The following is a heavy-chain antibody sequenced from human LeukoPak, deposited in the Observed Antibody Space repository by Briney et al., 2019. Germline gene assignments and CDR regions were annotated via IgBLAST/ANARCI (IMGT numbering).Heavy chain of an antibody. J-gene: IGHJ6*03. V-gene: IGHV3-30*14. CDR2: IRYDGSNK. CDR1: GFTFSSYA. CDR3: ARDLGYITGTTWYYYMDV. D-gene: IGHD1-14*01. Sequence: GGSLRLSCAASGFTFSSYAMHWVRQAPGKGLEWVAVIRYDGSNKYYADSVRGRFTISRDHSKNTLCLQMNSLRAEDTAVYYCARDLGYITGTTWYYYMDVWGKGTTVTVSS.